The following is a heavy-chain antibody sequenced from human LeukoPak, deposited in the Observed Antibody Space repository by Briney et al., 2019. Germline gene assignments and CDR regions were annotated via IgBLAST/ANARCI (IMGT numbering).Heavy chain of an antibody. Sequence: GGSLRLSCAASGFTFSSYWMSWVRQTPGKGLEWVANIKQDGSEKYYVDSVKGRFTISRDNAKNSLYLQMNSLRAEDTAVYYCASQYSSSSNFDYWGQGTLVTVSS. CDR3: ASQYSSSSNFDY. J-gene: IGHJ4*02. CDR2: IKQDGSEK. D-gene: IGHD6-6*01. V-gene: IGHV3-7*01. CDR1: GFTFSSYW.